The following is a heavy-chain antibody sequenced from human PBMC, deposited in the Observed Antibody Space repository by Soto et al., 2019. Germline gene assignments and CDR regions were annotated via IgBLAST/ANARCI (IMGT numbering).Heavy chain of an antibody. CDR1: GFTLSNYV. CDR2: ISGSGGST. Sequence: GGSLRLSCAASGFTLSNYVMNWVRQAPGKGLEWVSGISGSGGSTYCADSVKGRFTISRDNSKNTLYLQMNSLRAEDTAVYYCAKDESVGAYYYYGMDVWGQGTTVTVSS. V-gene: IGHV3-23*01. J-gene: IGHJ6*02. D-gene: IGHD1-26*01. CDR3: AKDESVGAYYYYGMDV.